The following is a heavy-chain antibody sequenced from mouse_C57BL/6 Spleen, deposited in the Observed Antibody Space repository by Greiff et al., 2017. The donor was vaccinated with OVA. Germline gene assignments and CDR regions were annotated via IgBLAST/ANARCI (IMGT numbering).Heavy chain of an antibody. CDR2: IYPGSGNP. J-gene: IGHJ3*01. CDR3: ACYGPAFAY. D-gene: IGHD1-2*01. Sequence: QVQLQQSGAELVRPGASVKLSCKASGYTFTDYYINWVKQRPGQGLEWIARIYPGSGNPYYNEKFKGKATLTAEKSSSTAYMQLSSLTSEDSAGYFCACYGPAFAYWGQGALVTVSA. CDR1: GYTFTDYY. V-gene: IGHV1-76*01.